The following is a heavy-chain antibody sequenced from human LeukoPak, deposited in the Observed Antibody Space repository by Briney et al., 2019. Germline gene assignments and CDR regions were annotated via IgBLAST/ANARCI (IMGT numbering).Heavy chain of an antibody. CDR3: AREPNYYDSSGSSKGYFDY. Sequence: GGALRLSCAASGFTFSSYDMNWVRQAPGKGLEWVSSISSSSSYIYYADSVKGRFTISRDNAKNSLYLQMNSLRAEDTAVYYCAREPNYYDSSGSSKGYFDYWGQGTLVTVSS. J-gene: IGHJ4*02. CDR2: ISSSSSYI. V-gene: IGHV3-21*01. CDR1: GFTFSSYD. D-gene: IGHD3-22*01.